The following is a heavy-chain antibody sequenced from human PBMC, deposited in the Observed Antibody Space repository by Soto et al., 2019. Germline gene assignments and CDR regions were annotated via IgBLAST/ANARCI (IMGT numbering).Heavy chain of an antibody. D-gene: IGHD6-13*01. Sequence: SETLSLTCTVSGGSISSYYWSWIRQPPGKGLEWIGYIYYSGSTNYNPSLKSRVTISVDTSKNQFSLKLSSVTAADTAVYYCARGGSSSWYYFDYWGQGTLVTVSS. CDR3: ARGGSSSWYYFDY. V-gene: IGHV4-59*01. CDR2: IYYSGST. CDR1: GGSISSYY. J-gene: IGHJ4*02.